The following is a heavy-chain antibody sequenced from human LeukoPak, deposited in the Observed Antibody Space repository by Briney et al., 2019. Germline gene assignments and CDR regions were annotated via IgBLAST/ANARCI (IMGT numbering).Heavy chain of an antibody. Sequence: QPGGSLRLSCAASGFTFSSYGMHWVGQAPGKGLEWVAFIRYDGSNKYYADSVKGRFTISRDNAKNSLYLQMNSLRAEDTAVYYCARDPPLWFGELRSVRMLPGAFVIWGQGTMVTVSS. CDR2: IRYDGSNK. J-gene: IGHJ3*02. CDR1: GFTFSSYG. CDR3: ARDPPLWFGELRSVRMLPGAFVI. V-gene: IGHV3-30*02. D-gene: IGHD3-10*01.